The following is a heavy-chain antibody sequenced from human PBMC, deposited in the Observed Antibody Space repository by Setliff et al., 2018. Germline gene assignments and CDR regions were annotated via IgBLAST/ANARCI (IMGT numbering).Heavy chain of an antibody. V-gene: IGHV3-64*01. Sequence: ETLRLSCAASGFTLGNAAIYWVRQAPGKGLECVSVSGISNNGGFTYYANSVKGRFSITRDTYKNTVYLEMGSLRPEDMAVYYCARVAGIGIPTGAPRHSHFYYGMDVWGQGTTVTVSS. CDR1: GFTLGNAA. D-gene: IGHD3-10*01. J-gene: IGHJ6*02. CDR3: ARVAGIGIPTGAPRHSHFYYGMDV. CDR2: SGISNNGGFT.